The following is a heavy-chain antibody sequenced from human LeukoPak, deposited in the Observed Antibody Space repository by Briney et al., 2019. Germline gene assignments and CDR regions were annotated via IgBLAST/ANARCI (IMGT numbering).Heavy chain of an antibody. CDR2: IYYSGST. Sequence: PSETLSLTCTVSGGSISSSSYYWGWLRQPPGKGLEWIGCIYYSGSTYYNPSLKSRVTISVDTSKNQFSLKLSSVTAADTAVYYCARHGGAVAGLFDYYYGMDVWGQGTTVTVSS. CDR1: GGSISSSSYY. J-gene: IGHJ6*02. D-gene: IGHD6-19*01. V-gene: IGHV4-39*01. CDR3: ARHGGAVAGLFDYYYGMDV.